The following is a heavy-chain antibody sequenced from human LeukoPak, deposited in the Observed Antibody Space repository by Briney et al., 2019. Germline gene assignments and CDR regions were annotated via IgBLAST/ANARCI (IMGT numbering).Heavy chain of an antibody. Sequence: GGSLRLSCAASGFTFSSYWMSWVRQAPGKGLEWVANIKQDGSEKYYVDSVKGRFTISRDNAKNSLYLQMNSLRAEGTAVYYCARVRVATIWYFDYWGQGTLVTVSS. V-gene: IGHV3-7*01. J-gene: IGHJ4*02. D-gene: IGHD5-12*01. CDR2: IKQDGSEK. CDR1: GFTFSSYW. CDR3: ARVRVATIWYFDY.